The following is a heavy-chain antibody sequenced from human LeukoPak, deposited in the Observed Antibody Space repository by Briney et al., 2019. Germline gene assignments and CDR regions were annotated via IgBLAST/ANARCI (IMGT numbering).Heavy chain of an antibody. D-gene: IGHD2-2*01. CDR2: ISYDGSNK. V-gene: IGHV3-30*04. CDR1: GFTFSSYA. Sequence: GGSLRLSCAASGFTFSSYAMHWVRQALGKGLEWVAVISYDGSNKYYADSVKGRFTISRDNSKNTLYLQMNSLRAEDTAVYYCARGTVVPAAIDFWGQGTLVTVSS. CDR3: ARGTVVPAAIDF. J-gene: IGHJ4*02.